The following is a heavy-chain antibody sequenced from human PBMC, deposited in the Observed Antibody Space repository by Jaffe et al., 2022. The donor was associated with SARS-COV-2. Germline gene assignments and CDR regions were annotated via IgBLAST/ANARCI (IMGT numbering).Heavy chain of an antibody. Sequence: EVHLVESGGGLVQPGGSLRLSCAASGFTFSSYSMNWVRQAPGKGLEWVSYISSSSSTIYHADSVKGRFTISRDSAKNSLHLQMNSLRAEDTAVYYCARGGGVATYYFDYWGRGSLVTVSS. CDR2: ISSSSSTI. V-gene: IGHV3-48*01. D-gene: IGHD5-12*01. J-gene: IGHJ4*02. CDR1: GFTFSSYS. CDR3: ARGGGVATYYFDY.